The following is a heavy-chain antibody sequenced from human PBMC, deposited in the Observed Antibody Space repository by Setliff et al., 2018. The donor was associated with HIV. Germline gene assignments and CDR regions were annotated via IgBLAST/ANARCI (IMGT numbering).Heavy chain of an antibody. CDR1: GYTFTGYY. J-gene: IGHJ6*03. CDR3: ARNPDTSGYLYYYYYMDV. D-gene: IGHD3-22*01. Sequence: ASVKVSCKASGYTFTGYYMHWLRQAPGQGLEWMGWINPNGGGTNFAQKFQGRVTMTRDTSISTAYMELSRLRSDDTAVYYCARNPDTSGYLYYYYYMDVWGKGTTVTISS. V-gene: IGHV1-2*02. CDR2: INPNGGGT.